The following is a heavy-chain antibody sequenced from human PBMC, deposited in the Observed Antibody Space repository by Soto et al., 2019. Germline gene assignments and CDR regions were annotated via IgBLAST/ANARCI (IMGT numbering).Heavy chain of an antibody. CDR1: GFNFRGSA. D-gene: IGHD2-15*01. V-gene: IGHV3-73*01. Sequence: PGGSLSLSCAASGFNFRGSAMHWVRQASGKGLEWLARIRNKADSYATAYAASVKGRFTISRDDSKNTAYLQVNSLRTEDTAVYYCVRYCSGGSCPDAFDIWGQGTMVTVSS. CDR3: VRYCSGGSCPDAFDI. CDR2: IRNKADSYAT. J-gene: IGHJ3*02.